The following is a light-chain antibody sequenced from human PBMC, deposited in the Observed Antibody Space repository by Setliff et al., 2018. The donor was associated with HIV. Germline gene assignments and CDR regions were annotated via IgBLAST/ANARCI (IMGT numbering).Light chain of an antibody. J-gene: IGLJ1*01. CDR2: EVT. Sequence: ALAQPASVSGSPGQSITISCTGSSSDVGSYNLVSWYQQHPGKAPKLMIYEVTERPSGVSNRFSGSKSATTASPTISGLQAEDEADYYCCSYAGSSTYVFGTGTKSPS. V-gene: IGLV2-23*02. CDR1: SSDVGSYNL. CDR3: CSYAGSSTYV.